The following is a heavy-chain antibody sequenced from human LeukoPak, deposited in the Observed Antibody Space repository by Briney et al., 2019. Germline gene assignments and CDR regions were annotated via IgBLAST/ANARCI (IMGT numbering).Heavy chain of an antibody. CDR2: ISGSGDST. CDR3: AKGGIAVASTSYYYYMDV. J-gene: IGHJ6*03. CDR1: GFTFSSYG. Sequence: GGSLRLSCAASGFTFSSYGMSWVRQAPGKGLEWVSGISGSGDSTYYADSVKGRFTISRDNAKNTLYLQMNSLRAEDTAVYYCAKGGIAVASTSYYYYMDVWGKGTTVTISS. D-gene: IGHD6-19*01. V-gene: IGHV3-23*01.